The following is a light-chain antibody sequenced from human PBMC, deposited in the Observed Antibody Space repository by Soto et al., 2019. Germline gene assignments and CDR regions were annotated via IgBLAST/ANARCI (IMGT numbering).Light chain of an antibody. Sequence: QSALTQPASVSGSPGLSITISCTGTSSDVGTYNYVSWYQQHPGKAPKLMIYEVSHRPSGISNRFSGSKSGSTASLTISGLQAEDEVDYFCSSYTSSSTLVLFGGGTQLTVL. J-gene: IGLJ3*02. V-gene: IGLV2-14*01. CDR1: SSDVGTYNY. CDR3: SSYTSSSTLVL. CDR2: EVS.